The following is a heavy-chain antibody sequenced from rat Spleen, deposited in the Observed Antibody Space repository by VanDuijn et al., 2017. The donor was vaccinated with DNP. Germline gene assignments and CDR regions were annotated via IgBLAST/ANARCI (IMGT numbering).Heavy chain of an antibody. V-gene: IGHV5S11*01. CDR1: GFTFSDYY. D-gene: IGHD1-12*03. CDR3: ARHPYYYDGYYLDY. J-gene: IGHJ2*01. CDR2: ISTSGGNT. Sequence: EVQLVESGGGLVQPGRSLKLSCAASGFTFSDYYMTWVRQAPTKGLEWVASISTSGGNTYYRDSVKGRFTISRDNAKSTLYLQMDSLRSEETATYYCARHPYYYDGYYLDYWGQGVMVTVSS.